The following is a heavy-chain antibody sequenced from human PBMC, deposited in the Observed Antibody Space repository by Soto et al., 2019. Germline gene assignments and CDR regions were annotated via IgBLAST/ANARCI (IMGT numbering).Heavy chain of an antibody. Sequence: QVQLQESGPGLVKPSQTLSRTCTVSGGSISSGDYYWSWIRQPPGKGLEWIGNIYYSGSTYSNPSLKIPVTRSVDMSKNQFSLTPSSVTAADTAVYYCARWIVGAGWFDPCGQGTLVTVSS. V-gene: IGHV4-30-4*01. CDR1: GGSISSGDYY. D-gene: IGHD3-16*01. J-gene: IGHJ5*02. CDR3: ARWIVGAGWFDP. CDR2: IYYSGST.